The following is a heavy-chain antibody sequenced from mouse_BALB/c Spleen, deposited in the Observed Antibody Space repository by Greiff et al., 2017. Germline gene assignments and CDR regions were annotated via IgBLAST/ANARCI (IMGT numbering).Heavy chain of an antibody. Sequence: EVKLVESGGGLVKPGGSLKLSCAASGFTFSSYAMSWVRQTPEKRLEWVASISSGGSTYYPDSVKGRFTISRDNARNILYLQMSSLRSEDTAMYYCARRRYDVYAMDYWGQGTSVTVSA. D-gene: IGHD2-14*01. V-gene: IGHV5-6-5*01. CDR3: ARRRYDVYAMDY. CDR1: GFTFSSYA. CDR2: ISSGGST. J-gene: IGHJ4*01.